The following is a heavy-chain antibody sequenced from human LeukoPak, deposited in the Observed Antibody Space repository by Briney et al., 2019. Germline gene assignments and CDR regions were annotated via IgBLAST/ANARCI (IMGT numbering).Heavy chain of an antibody. CDR3: TKPRVLSPVVFDI. J-gene: IGHJ3*02. D-gene: IGHD2-8*02. Sequence: PGGSLRLSCAASGFTFNNYAMQWVRHAPGKGLEGVSCISWSSGNIGYADSVKGRFTISRDNAKNSLYLQMNSLRAEDTAFYYCTKPRVLSPVVFDIWGQGTMVTVSS. V-gene: IGHV3-9*01. CDR2: ISWSSGNI. CDR1: GFTFNNYA.